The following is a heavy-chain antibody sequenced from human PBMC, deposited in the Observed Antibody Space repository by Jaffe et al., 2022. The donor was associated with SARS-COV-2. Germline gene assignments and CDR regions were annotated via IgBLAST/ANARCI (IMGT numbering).Heavy chain of an antibody. J-gene: IGHJ4*02. CDR1: GFTFSNYA. CDR3: ASARNDWSSCFDY. CDR2: ISSSGGST. Sequence: EVQLVESGGGLVQPGGSLRLSCAASGFTFSNYAMSWVRQAPGKGLEWVSTISSSGGSTYYADSVKGRFTISRDISQDTLYLQMNSLRAEDTAVYYCASARNDWSSCFDYWGQGTVVTVSS. D-gene: IGHD1-1*01. V-gene: IGHV3-23*04.